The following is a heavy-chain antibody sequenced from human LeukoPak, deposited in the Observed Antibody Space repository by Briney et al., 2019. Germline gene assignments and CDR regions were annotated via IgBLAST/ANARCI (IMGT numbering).Heavy chain of an antibody. CDR2: IYSGGST. Sequence: GGSLRLSCAASGFTVSSNYMSWVRQAPGKGLEWVSVIYSGGSTYYADSAKGRFTISRHNSKNTLYLQMNSLRAEDTAVYYCARSGYYDILTGYHYGMDVWGQGTTVTVSS. CDR1: GFTVSSNY. CDR3: ARSGYYDILTGYHYGMDV. D-gene: IGHD3-9*01. J-gene: IGHJ6*02. V-gene: IGHV3-53*04.